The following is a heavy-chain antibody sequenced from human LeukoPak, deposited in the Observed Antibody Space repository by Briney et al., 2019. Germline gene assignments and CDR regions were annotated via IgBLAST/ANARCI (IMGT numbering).Heavy chain of an antibody. Sequence: GGSLRLSCAASGFTFSSYSMNWVRQAPGKGLEWVSSISSSSSYIYYADSVKGRFTISRDNAKNSLYLQMNSLRAEDTAVYYCARDPWLPWGSYRPFDYWGQGTLVTVSS. V-gene: IGHV3-21*01. D-gene: IGHD3-16*02. CDR2: ISSSSSYI. J-gene: IGHJ4*02. CDR3: ARDPWLPWGSYRPFDY. CDR1: GFTFSSYS.